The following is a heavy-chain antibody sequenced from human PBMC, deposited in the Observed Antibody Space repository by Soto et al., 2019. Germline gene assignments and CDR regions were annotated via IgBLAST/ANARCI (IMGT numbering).Heavy chain of an antibody. V-gene: IGHV1-18*04. J-gene: IGHJ3*02. D-gene: IGHD1-26*01. CDR1: GYTFTSYG. Sequence: ASVEVSCKASGYTFTSYGISWVRQAPGQGLEWMGWISAYNGNTNYAQKLQGRVTMTTDTSTSTAYMELRSLRSDDTAVYYCARDGINFRGATDDAFDIWGQGTMVTVSS. CDR3: ARDGINFRGATDDAFDI. CDR2: ISAYNGNT.